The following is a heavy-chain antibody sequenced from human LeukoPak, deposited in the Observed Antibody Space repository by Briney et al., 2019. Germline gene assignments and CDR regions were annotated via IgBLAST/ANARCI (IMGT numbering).Heavy chain of an antibody. Sequence: SETLSLTCAVYGGSFSGYYWSWLRQPPGKWLEWIGEINHSGSTNYNPSLKSRVTISVDTSKNQFSLKLSSVTAADTAVYYCARVRWLRPRAYYYYYYMDVWGKGTTVTVSS. CDR3: ARVRWLRPRAYYYYYYMDV. CDR2: INHSGST. V-gene: IGHV4-34*01. CDR1: GGSFSGYY. D-gene: IGHD5-12*01. J-gene: IGHJ6*03.